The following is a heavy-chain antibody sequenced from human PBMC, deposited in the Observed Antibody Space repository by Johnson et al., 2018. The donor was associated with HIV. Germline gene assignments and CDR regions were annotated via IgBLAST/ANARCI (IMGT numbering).Heavy chain of an antibody. CDR2: FYRGGST. V-gene: IGHV3-66*01. J-gene: IGHJ3*02. CDR1: GFTVSSNS. CDR3: ARSGYCTTSSCTDDAFDI. D-gene: IGHD2-2*01. Sequence: MQLVESGGALVQPGGSLRLSCAASGFTVSSNSMTWVRQAPGKGLEWVSLFYRGGSTYYADSVKGRFTISRDNSKNTLYLQMNSLRAEDTAVYYCARSGYCTTSSCTDDAFDIWGQGTMVTVSS.